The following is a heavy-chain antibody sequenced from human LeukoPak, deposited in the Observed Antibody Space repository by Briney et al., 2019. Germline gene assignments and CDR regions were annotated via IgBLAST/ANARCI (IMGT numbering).Heavy chain of an antibody. D-gene: IGHD5/OR15-5a*01. CDR2: INHSGST. V-gene: IGHV4-34*01. Sequence: PSETLSLTCAVYGGSFSGYYWSWIRQPPWKGLEWIGEINHSGSTNYNPSLKSRVTISVDTSKNQFSLKLSSVTAADTAVYYCARPLGVDVDAFDIWGQGTMVTVSS. CDR3: ARPLGVDVDAFDI. J-gene: IGHJ3*02. CDR1: GGSFSGYY.